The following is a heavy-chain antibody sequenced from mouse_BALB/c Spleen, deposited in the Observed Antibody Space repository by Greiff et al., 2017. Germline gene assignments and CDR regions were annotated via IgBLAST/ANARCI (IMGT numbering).Heavy chain of an antibody. V-gene: IGHV7-1*02. CDR3: ARDGYYDYDAWFAY. CDR2: SRNKANDYTT. D-gene: IGHD2-4*01. J-gene: IGHJ3*01. Sequence: EVQVVESGGGLVQPGGSLRLSCATSGFTFSDFYMEWVRQPPGKRLEWIAASRNKANDYTTEYSASVKGRFIVSRDTSQSILYLQMNALRAEDTAIYYCARDGYYDYDAWFAYWGQGTLVTVSA. CDR1: GFTFSDFY.